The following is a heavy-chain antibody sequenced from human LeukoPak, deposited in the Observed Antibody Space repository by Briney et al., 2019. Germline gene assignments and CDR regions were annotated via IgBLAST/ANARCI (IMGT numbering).Heavy chain of an antibody. D-gene: IGHD1-1*01. CDR3: VKDGHWTFDY. V-gene: IGHV3-30*02. Sequence: PGGSLRLSCAASGFTLSTSAMHWVRQLPGKGLAWVAFLGHEGSNKYYADSVKGRFTISRDNSKNTLYLHMNSLRAEDTAIYYCVKDGHWTFDYWGQGTLVTVSS. CDR1: GFTLSTSA. J-gene: IGHJ4*02. CDR2: LGHEGSNK.